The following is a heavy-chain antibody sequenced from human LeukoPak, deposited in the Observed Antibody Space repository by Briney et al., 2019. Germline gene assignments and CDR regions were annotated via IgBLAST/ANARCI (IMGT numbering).Heavy chain of an antibody. CDR2: MKEDGSEI. V-gene: IGHV3-7*01. CDR1: GFTFSDYW. D-gene: IGHD3-22*01. J-gene: IGHJ4*02. CDR3: ARESLRYYQDTSGSGYYFDL. Sequence: GGSLRLSCVGSGFTFSDYWMDWVRQAPGKGLEWVATMKEDGSEIYYVDSVKGRFTISRDNAKKLVYLQLDRLRVEDTAVYYCARESLRYYQDTSGSGYYFDLWGQGTLVTVSS.